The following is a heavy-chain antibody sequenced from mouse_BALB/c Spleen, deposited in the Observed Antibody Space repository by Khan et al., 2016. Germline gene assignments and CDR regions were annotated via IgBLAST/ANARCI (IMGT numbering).Heavy chain of an antibody. CDR3: ASRFYY. CDR1: GYTFSSYW. V-gene: IGHV1-9*01. CDR2: ILPGSGST. Sequence: QVQLQQSGAELMKPGASVKISCKATGYTFSSYWIEWVKQRPGHGLEWIGEILPGSGSTNSNEKFKGKATFTADTSSNTAYMQLSSLTSEDSAVYYCASRFYYWGQGTTLTVSS. J-gene: IGHJ2*01.